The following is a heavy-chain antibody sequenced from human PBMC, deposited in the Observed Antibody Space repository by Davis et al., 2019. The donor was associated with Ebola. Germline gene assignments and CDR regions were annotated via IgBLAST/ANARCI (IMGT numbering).Heavy chain of an antibody. D-gene: IGHD2-2*01. CDR3: VKGYCSSTSCSRSIWFDC. Sequence: PGGSLRLSCSVSGFTFSSYAMHWVRQAPGKGLEYVSSISSNGGPTYYADSVKGRFTISRDNSKNTLYLQMSSLRAEDMAVYFCVKGYCSSTSCSRSIWFDCWGQGTLVTVSS. CDR1: GFTFSSYA. CDR2: ISSNGGPT. V-gene: IGHV3-64D*06. J-gene: IGHJ4*02.